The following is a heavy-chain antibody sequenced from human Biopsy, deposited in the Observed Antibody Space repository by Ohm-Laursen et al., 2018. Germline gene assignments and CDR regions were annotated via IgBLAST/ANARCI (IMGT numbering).Heavy chain of an antibody. CDR2: IDTINGGT. CDR1: GGTFSNSA. CDR3: ARERDP. J-gene: IGHJ5*02. Sequence: GASVKVSCKASGGTFSNSAINWVRQAPGQGLEWMGWIDTINGGTRSAQKFQGRVTMTRDTSISTAYMELSRLTSDDTAVYYCARERDPWGQGTLVTVSS. V-gene: IGHV1-2*02.